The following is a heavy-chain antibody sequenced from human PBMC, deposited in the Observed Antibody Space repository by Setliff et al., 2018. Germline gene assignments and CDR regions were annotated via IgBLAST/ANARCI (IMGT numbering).Heavy chain of an antibody. V-gene: IGHV4-59*11. Sequence: PSETLSLTCTVSGGSISSHYWSWIRQPPGKGLEWIGYIYYSGSTNYNPSLKSRVTISLDTSKNQFSLKLSSVTAADTAVYYCARPYYYDSSGYYYDYWGQGTLVTVSS. D-gene: IGHD3-22*01. CDR3: ARPYYYDSSGYYYDY. CDR1: GGSISSHY. J-gene: IGHJ4*02. CDR2: IYYSGST.